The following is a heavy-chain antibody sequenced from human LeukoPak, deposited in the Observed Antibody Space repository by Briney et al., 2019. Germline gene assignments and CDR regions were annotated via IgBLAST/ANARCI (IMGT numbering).Heavy chain of an antibody. Sequence: KPSETLSLICTVSGASIHNQHWDLIRQSPGKGLEWIGYISYTGTTGYNPSLKSRASISLDTSKNQFSLNLKSVTGADTAVYYCTRGFYEPFDRWGQGILVTV. D-gene: IGHD2/OR15-2a*01. CDR2: ISYTGTT. V-gene: IGHV4-59*11. J-gene: IGHJ4*02. CDR3: TRGFYEPFDR. CDR1: GASIHNQH.